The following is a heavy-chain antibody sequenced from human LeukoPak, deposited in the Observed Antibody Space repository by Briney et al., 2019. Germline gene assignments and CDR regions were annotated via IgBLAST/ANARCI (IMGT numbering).Heavy chain of an antibody. J-gene: IGHJ4*02. Sequence: SETLSLTCTVSGGSISSNRYYWSWIRQPPGKGLEWIGTIIYSGTTYYSPSLKSRVTMSVDTSKNHFSLKLSSVTAADTAVYYCARNDYGSSAAFDCWGQGTLVTVSS. D-gene: IGHD4-23*01. CDR2: IIYSGTT. CDR1: GGSISSNRYY. CDR3: ARNDYGSSAAFDC. V-gene: IGHV4-39*01.